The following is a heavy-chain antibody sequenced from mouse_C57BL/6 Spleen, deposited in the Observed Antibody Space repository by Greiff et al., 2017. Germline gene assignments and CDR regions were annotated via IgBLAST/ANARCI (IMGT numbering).Heavy chain of an antibody. D-gene: IGHD1-1*01. J-gene: IGHJ4*01. V-gene: IGHV1-64*01. CDR1: GYTFTSYW. CDR3: ARRSTTVVGPMDY. CDR2: IHPNSGST. Sequence: QVQLQQPGAELVKPGASVTLSCKASGYTFTSYWMHWVKQRPGQGLEWIGMIHPNSGSTNYNEKFKSKATLTVDKSSSTAYMQLSSLTSEDSAVYYCARRSTTVVGPMDYWGQGTSVTVSS.